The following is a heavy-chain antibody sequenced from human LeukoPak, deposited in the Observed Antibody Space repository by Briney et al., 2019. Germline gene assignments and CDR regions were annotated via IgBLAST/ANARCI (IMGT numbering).Heavy chain of an antibody. CDR1: GGSISSYY. CDR3: AREDIVVVPAAKRRAFDI. D-gene: IGHD2-2*01. CDR2: IYTSGST. Sequence: SETLSLTCTVSGGSISSYYWSWIRQPAGKGLEWIGRIYTSGSTNYNPSLKSRVTMSVDTSKNQFSLKLSSVTAADTAVYYCAREDIVVVPAAKRRAFDIWGQGTMDTVSS. J-gene: IGHJ3*02. V-gene: IGHV4-4*07.